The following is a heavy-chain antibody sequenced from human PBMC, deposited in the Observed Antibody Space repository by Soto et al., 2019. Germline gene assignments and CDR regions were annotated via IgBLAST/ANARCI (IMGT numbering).Heavy chain of an antibody. J-gene: IGHJ4*02. CDR2: IYDSGSSGRG. CDR1: GDSISRYY. D-gene: IGHD1-1*01. V-gene: IGHV4-59*01. Sequence: SETLSLTCTVSGDSISRYYWSWIRQAPGKGLEWIGFIYDSGSSGRGNYNPSLKSRVTISIDMSKNQFSLKLSSVTAADTAVYYCAKDPNNWNDPGFDYWGQGTLVTVSS. CDR3: AKDPNNWNDPGFDY.